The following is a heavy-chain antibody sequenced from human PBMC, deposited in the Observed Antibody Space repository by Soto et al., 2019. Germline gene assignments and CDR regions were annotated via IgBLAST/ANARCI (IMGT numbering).Heavy chain of an antibody. Sequence: QVQLAQSGTDMKKPGASVKVSCKTSGYTFTTYTIHWVRQAPGHRLEWMGWINAGNGNTKYSQNFQGRVTITRDTSASIVYMELSSLRSEDTAVYYCARDLSSSSVFDFWGQGTLVTVSS. D-gene: IGHD6-13*01. CDR2: INAGNGNT. CDR3: ARDLSSSSVFDF. CDR1: GYTFTTYT. J-gene: IGHJ4*02. V-gene: IGHV1-3*01.